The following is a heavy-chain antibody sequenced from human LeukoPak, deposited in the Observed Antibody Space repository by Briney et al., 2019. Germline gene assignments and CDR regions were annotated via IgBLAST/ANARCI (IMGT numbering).Heavy chain of an antibody. CDR3: GALYGDYEGFDP. J-gene: IGHJ5*02. CDR2: IIPIFGTA. Sequence: ASVKVSCKASGGTFSSYAISWVRQAPGQGLEWMGGIIPIFGTANYAQKFQGRVTITADESTSTAYMELSSLRSEDTAVYYCGALYGDYEGFDPRGQGTLVTVSS. V-gene: IGHV1-69*13. CDR1: GGTFSSYA. D-gene: IGHD4-17*01.